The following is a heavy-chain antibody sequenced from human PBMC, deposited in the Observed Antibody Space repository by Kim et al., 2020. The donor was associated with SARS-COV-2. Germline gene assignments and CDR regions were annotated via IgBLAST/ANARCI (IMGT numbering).Heavy chain of an antibody. CDR3: ARGSVSAFDV. V-gene: IGHV6-1*01. J-gene: IGHJ3*01. CDR1: GDSFSGNHIA. D-gene: IGHD3-3*02. CDR2: TFYDSKWYR. Sequence: SQTLSLTCVISGDSFSGNHIAWNWIRLSPSGGLEWLGRTFYDSKWYRDYAVSVSCRASINADTSRNQFSLQLYSVTPEDTAVYFCARGSVSAFDVWD.